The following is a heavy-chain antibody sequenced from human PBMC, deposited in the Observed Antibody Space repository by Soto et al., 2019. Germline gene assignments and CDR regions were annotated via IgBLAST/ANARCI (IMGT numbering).Heavy chain of an antibody. CDR2: IIPIFGTA. CDR1: GGTFSSYA. Sequence: SVKVSCNATGGTFSSYAISWVRQAPGQGLEWMGGIIPIFGTANYAQKFQGRVTITADESTSTAYMELSSLRSEDTAVYYCARAGSPTVTAYYFGYWGQGTLVTVSS. D-gene: IGHD4-17*01. J-gene: IGHJ4*02. CDR3: ARAGSPTVTAYYFGY. V-gene: IGHV1-69*13.